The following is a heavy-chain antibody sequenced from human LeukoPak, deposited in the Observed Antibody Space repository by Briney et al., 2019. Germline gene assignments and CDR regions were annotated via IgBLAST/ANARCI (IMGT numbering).Heavy chain of an antibody. CDR3: ARGGSYWHFDY. CDR2: IYPGDSDT. D-gene: IGHD1-26*01. CDR1: GYSFTSYW. Sequence: GESLKISRKGSGYSFTSYWIDWVRQMPGKGLELVGIIYPGDSDTRYSPSFQGQVTISADKSISTAYLQWSSLKASDTAMYYCARGGSYWHFDYWGQGTLVTVSS. V-gene: IGHV5-51*01. J-gene: IGHJ4*02.